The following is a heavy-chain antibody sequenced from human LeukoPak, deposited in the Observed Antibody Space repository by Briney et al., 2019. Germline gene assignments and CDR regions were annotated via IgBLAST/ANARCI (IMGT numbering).Heavy chain of an antibody. CDR1: GYTFTSYG. V-gene: IGHV1-18*01. CDR2: ISAYNGNT. Sequence: ASVKVSCKAPGYTFTSYGISWVRQAAGQGLEWMGWISAYNGNTNYAQKLQGRVTMTTDTPTSTAYMELRSLRSDDTAVYYCARNSDSSGLFDYWGQGNLVTVSS. CDR3: ARNSDSSGLFDY. J-gene: IGHJ4*02. D-gene: IGHD3-22*01.